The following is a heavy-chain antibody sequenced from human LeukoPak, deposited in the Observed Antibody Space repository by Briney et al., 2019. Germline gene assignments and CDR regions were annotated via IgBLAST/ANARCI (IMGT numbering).Heavy chain of an antibody. Sequence: PSETLSLTCTVPGGSISSYYWSWIRQPPGKGLEWIGYIYYSGSTNYNPSLKSRVTISVDTSKNQFSLKLSSVTAADTAVYYCAGGGYSYGLAYYYYGMDVWGKGTTVTVSS. CDR2: IYYSGST. CDR3: AGGGYSYGLAYYYYGMDV. J-gene: IGHJ6*04. V-gene: IGHV4-59*01. D-gene: IGHD5-18*01. CDR1: GGSISSYY.